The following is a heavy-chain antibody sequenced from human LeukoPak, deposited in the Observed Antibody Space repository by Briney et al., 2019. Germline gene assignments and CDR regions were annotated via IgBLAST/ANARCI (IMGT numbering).Heavy chain of an antibody. J-gene: IGHJ4*02. CDR2: ISGSGGST. D-gene: IGHD1-26*01. CDR1: GFTFSRYA. CDR3: AKGPFRGNYGVFDY. V-gene: IGHV3-23*01. Sequence: GGSLRLSCAASGFTFSRYAMSWVRQAPGKGLEWVSVISGSGGSTYYADSVKGRFTISRDNSKNTLYLQMNSLRAEDTAVYYCAKGPFRGNYGVFDYWGQGTLVTVSS.